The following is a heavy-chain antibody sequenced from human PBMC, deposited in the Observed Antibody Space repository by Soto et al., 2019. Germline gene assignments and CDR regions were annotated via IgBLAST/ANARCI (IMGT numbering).Heavy chain of an antibody. CDR2: INPSGGGA. CDR1: GFTFTNYY. Sequence: QVQLVQSGAEVKKPGASLNVSCKASGFTFTNYYMHWVRQAPGQGLEWMGIINPSGGGATYAQKVQGRVTMTRDTSTSTVYMELSSLRSEDTAVYYCARVRVGRYCGMDVWGQGTTVTVSS. V-gene: IGHV1-46*01. CDR3: ARVRVGRYCGMDV. D-gene: IGHD1-26*01. J-gene: IGHJ6*02.